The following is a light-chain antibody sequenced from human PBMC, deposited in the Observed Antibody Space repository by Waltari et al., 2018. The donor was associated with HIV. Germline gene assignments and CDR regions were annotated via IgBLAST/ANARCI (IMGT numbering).Light chain of an antibody. Sequence: QSVLTQPPSMSAAPGQRVTISCTGSRSDIGAPYDVHWYQQVPGTAPKLLIYSNNNRPSGVPDRFSGSKSGTSASLAITGLQPEDEADYYCQSYDNSLKVIFGGGTRLTVL. CDR2: SNN. V-gene: IGLV1-40*01. J-gene: IGLJ2*01. CDR1: RSDIGAPYD. CDR3: QSYDNSLKVI.